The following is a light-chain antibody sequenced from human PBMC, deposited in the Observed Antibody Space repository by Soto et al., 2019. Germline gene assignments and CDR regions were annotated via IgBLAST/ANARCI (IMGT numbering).Light chain of an antibody. CDR1: QGVGSW. CDR2: EAS. CDR3: QQADSFPIT. Sequence: DIQMTQSPSSVSASVGDRVTITCRASQGVGSWLAWYQQKPGRAPKLLIYEASSLQSGVPSRFTGGGSGTDFTLTNSSLQPEDFATYYCQQADSFPITFGQGTRLEIK. J-gene: IGKJ5*01. V-gene: IGKV1-12*01.